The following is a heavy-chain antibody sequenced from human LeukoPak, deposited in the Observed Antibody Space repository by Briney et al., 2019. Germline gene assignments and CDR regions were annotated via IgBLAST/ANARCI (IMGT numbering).Heavy chain of an antibody. Sequence: PGGSLRLSCAASGFTFSSYSMNWVRQAPGKGLEWVSSISSSSSYIYYADSVKGRFTIFRDNAKNSLYLQMNSLRAEDTAVYYCARDPRATLDAFDIWGQGTMVTVSS. CDR3: ARDPRATLDAFDI. CDR2: ISSSSSYI. V-gene: IGHV3-21*01. D-gene: IGHD1-26*01. CDR1: GFTFSSYS. J-gene: IGHJ3*02.